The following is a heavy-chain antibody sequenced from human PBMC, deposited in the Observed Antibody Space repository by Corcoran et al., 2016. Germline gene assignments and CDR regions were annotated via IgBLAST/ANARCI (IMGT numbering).Heavy chain of an antibody. D-gene: IGHD5-12*01. V-gene: IGHV1-46*01. J-gene: IGHJ4*02. CDR1: GYTFTSYY. Sequence: QVQLVQSGAEVKKPRASVKVSCKASGYTFTSYYMHWVRQAPGQGLEWMGIINPSGGSTSYAQKFQGRVTMTRDTSTSTVYMELSSLRSEDTAVDYCARRRGGYDYMGGGYFDYWGQGTLVTVSS. CDR2: INPSGGST. CDR3: ARRRGGYDYMGGGYFDY.